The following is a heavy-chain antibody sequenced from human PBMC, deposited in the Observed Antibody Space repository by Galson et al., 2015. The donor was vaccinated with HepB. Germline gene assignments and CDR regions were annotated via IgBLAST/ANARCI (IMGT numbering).Heavy chain of an antibody. CDR2: IIPLFGST. CDR1: GGTFSNYA. CDR3: AREGAGYCTNGICLFDY. Sequence: SVKVSCKASGGTFSNYAFSWVRQAPGQGLEWMGGIIPLFGSTNYAQKFQGRVTITADDSTSTVFLEMTSLKSEDTALYYCAREGAGYCTNGICLFDYWGQGTLVTVSA. J-gene: IGHJ4*02. D-gene: IGHD2-8*01. V-gene: IGHV1-69*13.